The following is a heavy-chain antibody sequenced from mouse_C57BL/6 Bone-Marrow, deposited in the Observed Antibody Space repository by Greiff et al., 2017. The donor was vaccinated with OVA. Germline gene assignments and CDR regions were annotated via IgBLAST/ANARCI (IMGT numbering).Heavy chain of an antibody. D-gene: IGHD1-1*01. Sequence: VKLVESGAELARPGASVKLSCKASGYTFTSYGISWVKQRTGQGLEWIGEIYTRSGNTYYNEKFKGKATLTADKSSSTAYMELRSLTSEDSAVYFCARRHYGSSYDWYFDVWGTWTTVTVSS. CDR1: GYTFTSYG. CDR2: IYTRSGNT. J-gene: IGHJ1*03. CDR3: ARRHYGSSYDWYFDV. V-gene: IGHV1-81*01.